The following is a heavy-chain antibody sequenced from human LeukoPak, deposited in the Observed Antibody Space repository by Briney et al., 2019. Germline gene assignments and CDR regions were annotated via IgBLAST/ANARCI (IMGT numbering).Heavy chain of an antibody. CDR3: ARHGRTVTSTYNWWSAFDI. V-gene: IGHV4-59*08. Sequence: SETLSLTCTVSGGSISSYYWSWIRQPPGKGLEWIVYIFYSGSTNYNPSLMSRVTVSVDTSKNQFSLKLSSVTAADTAVYFCARHGRTVTSTYNWWSAFDIWGQGTMVTVSS. CDR2: IFYSGST. J-gene: IGHJ3*02. D-gene: IGHD6-19*01. CDR1: GGSISSYY.